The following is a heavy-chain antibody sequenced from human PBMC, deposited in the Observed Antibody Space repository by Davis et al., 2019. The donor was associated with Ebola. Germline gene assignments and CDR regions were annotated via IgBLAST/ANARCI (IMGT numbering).Heavy chain of an antibody. D-gene: IGHD1-26*01. CDR2: IIPIFGTA. CDR1: GGTFSSYA. J-gene: IGHJ6*02. Sequence: SVKVSCKASGGTFSSYAISWVRQAPGQGLEWMGGIIPIFGTANYAQKFQGRVTITADESTSTAYMELSSLRSEDTAVYYCATGVVGAINYYYYYGMDVWGQGTTVTVSS. V-gene: IGHV1-69*13. CDR3: ATGVVGAINYYYYYGMDV.